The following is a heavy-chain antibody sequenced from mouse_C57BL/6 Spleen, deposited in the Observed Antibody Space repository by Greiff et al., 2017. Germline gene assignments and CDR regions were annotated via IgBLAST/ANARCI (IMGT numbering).Heavy chain of an antibody. Sequence: VQLQQPGAELVRPGSSVKLSCKASGYTFTSYWMDWVKQRPGQGLEWIGNIYPSDSETHYNQKFKDKATLTVDKSSSTAYMQLSSLTSEDSAVYYCADGSSHWYFDVWGTGTTVTVSS. J-gene: IGHJ1*03. CDR3: ADGSSHWYFDV. CDR1: GYTFTSYW. V-gene: IGHV1-61*01. CDR2: IYPSDSET. D-gene: IGHD1-1*01.